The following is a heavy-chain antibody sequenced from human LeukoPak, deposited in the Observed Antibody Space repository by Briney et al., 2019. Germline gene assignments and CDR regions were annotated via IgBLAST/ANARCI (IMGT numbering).Heavy chain of an antibody. CDR1: GXXXXXYA. V-gene: IGHV3-23*01. J-gene: IGHJ3*02. CDR3: XXXXXXXXXXXXXXI. Sequence: SGXXXXXYAMSWVRQAPGXGLXGVSAISGSGGSTYYADSVKGRFTISRDXAKNSLHLQMNSLRDEDTAVYYXXXXXXXXXXXXXXXIWGQGXXVTVSS. CDR2: ISGSGGST.